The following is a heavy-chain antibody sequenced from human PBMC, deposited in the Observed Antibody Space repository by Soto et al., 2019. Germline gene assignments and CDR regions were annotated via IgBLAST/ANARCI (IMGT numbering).Heavy chain of an antibody. J-gene: IGHJ4*02. D-gene: IGHD4-17*01. CDR1: GFTFSSYA. Sequence: QVQLVESGGGVVQPGRSLRLSCAASGFTFSSYAMHWVRQAPGKGLEWVAVISYDGSNKYYADSVKGRFTISRDNSKNTLYLQMNSLRAEDTAVYYGARDKDYGDYVDYLGQGTLVTVCS. CDR2: ISYDGSNK. V-gene: IGHV3-30-3*01. CDR3: ARDKDYGDYVDY.